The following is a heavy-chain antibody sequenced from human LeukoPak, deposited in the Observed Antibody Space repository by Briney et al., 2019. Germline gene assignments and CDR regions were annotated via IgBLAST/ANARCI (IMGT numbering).Heavy chain of an antibody. V-gene: IGHV4-34*01. CDR1: GGSFSGYS. J-gene: IGHJ4*02. CDR3: ARAYNKAAYFDS. D-gene: IGHD1-1*01. CDR2: INHSGST. Sequence: SETLSLTCAVYGGSFSGYSWNWIRQHPGKGLEWIGEINHSGSTNYNPSLKSRVTLSVDTSKNQFSLKLSSVTAADTAVYYCARAYNKAAYFDSWGQGTLVTVSS.